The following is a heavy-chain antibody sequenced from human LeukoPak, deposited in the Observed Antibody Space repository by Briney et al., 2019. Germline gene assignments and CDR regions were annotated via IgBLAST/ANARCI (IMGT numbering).Heavy chain of an antibody. J-gene: IGHJ4*02. CDR1: GGSISDHD. CDR2: VFYTGTT. CDR3: AGPYSSRFDY. V-gene: IGHV4-59*03. Sequence: PSETLSLTCTVSGGSISDHDWSWIRQPPGKGLEWIGKVFYTGTTTYNPSLKSRVTMSVDTSKNQFSPELTSVTAADTAIYYCAGPYSSRFDYWGQGILVTVS. D-gene: IGHD2-21*01.